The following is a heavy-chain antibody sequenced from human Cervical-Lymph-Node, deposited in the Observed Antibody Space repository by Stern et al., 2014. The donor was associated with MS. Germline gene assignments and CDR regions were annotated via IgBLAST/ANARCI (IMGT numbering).Heavy chain of an antibody. CDR2: INPSAGNT. D-gene: IGHD5-24*01. CDR3: ADY. CDR1: GYSFTSYF. V-gene: IGHV1-46*01. Sequence: DQLVESGAEVKKPGASVKVSCMASGYSFTSYFINWVRQANGQGLEWMGIINPSAGNTNYAQKFQGRVVMTSDTSTGTVYMELSSLRSEDTAVDEGADYWGQGTLVTVYS. J-gene: IGHJ4*02.